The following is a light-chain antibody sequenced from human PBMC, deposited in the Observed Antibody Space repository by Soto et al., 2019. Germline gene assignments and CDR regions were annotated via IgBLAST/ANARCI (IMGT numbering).Light chain of an antibody. CDR2: DTF. V-gene: IGKV3-11*01. CDR3: HLHSNSPEN. CDR1: QSVSSY. J-gene: IGKJ1*01. Sequence: EIVLTQSPATLSLSPGERATLSCRASQSVSSYLAWYQQKPGQAPRLLIYDTFYRATGIPARFSGSGSGTDFTLTISGLQFEDFAFSYCHLHSNSPENFVPGT.